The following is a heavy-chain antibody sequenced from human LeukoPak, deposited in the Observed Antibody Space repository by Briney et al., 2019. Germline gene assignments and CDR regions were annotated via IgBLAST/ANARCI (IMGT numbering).Heavy chain of an antibody. D-gene: IGHD2-2*01. CDR1: GFTFSSYS. Sequence: GGSLRLSCAASGFTFSSYSMNWVRQAPGKGLEWVSSISSSSGYIFYADSVKGRFTISRDNSKKIVYLQMDSLRVDDTAVYYCARGGYQPYYYMDVWGTGTTVTVSS. J-gene: IGHJ6*03. CDR2: ISSSSGYI. CDR3: ARGGYQPYYYMDV. V-gene: IGHV3-21*01.